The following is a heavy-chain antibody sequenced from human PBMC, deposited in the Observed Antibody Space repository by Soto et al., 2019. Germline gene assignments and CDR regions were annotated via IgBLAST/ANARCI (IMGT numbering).Heavy chain of an antibody. CDR2: IYSGGST. J-gene: IGHJ4*02. D-gene: IGHD6-19*01. CDR1: GFTVSSNY. CDR3: ARSSSCCSTMYYFDY. Sequence: PGGSLRLSCAASGFTVSSNYMSWVRQAPGKGLEWVSVIYSGGSTYYADSVKGRFTISRDNSKNTLYLQMNSLRAEDTAVYYCARSSSCCSTMYYFDYWGQGTLVTVSS. V-gene: IGHV3-66*01.